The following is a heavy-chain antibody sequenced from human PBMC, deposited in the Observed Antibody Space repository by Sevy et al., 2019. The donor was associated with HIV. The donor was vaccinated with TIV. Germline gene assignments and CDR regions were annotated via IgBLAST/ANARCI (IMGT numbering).Heavy chain of an antibody. CDR1: GFSFSIYS. CDR3: ASQRGGYERLYYFDY. D-gene: IGHD5-12*01. CDR2: MSNTGSTI. V-gene: IGHV3-48*01. J-gene: IGHJ4*02. Sequence: GGSLRLSCAASGFSFSIYSMNWVRQAPGRGLEWVSYMSNTGSTIHYADSLKGRFTISRDNAKNSLYLQMNSLRAEDTAVYYCASQRGGYERLYYFDYWGQGTLVTVSS.